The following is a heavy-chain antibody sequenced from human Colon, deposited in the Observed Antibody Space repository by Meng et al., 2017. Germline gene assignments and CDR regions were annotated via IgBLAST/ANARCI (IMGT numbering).Heavy chain of an antibody. D-gene: IGHD3-10*01. CDR2: IYYSGST. Sequence: QLEGSGPGLLKPSETLSPTCTVSVGSISSSSYYWGWIRQPPGKGLEWIGSIYYSGSTYYNPSLKSRVTISVDTSKNQFSLKLSSVTAADTAVYYCAVWFGELLSGNWFDPWGQGTLVTVSS. CDR1: VGSISSSSYY. V-gene: IGHV4-39*07. J-gene: IGHJ5*02. CDR3: AVWFGELLSGNWFDP.